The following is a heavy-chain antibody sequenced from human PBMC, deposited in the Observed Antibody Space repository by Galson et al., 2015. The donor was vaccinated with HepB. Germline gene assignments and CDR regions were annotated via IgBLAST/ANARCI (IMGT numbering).Heavy chain of an antibody. Sequence: SLRLSCAASGFAFSSYGMHWVRQAPGKGLEWVAVISYDGSNKYYADSVKGRFTISRDNSKNTLYLQMNSLRAEDTAVYYCAKISPAGESNYYYYMDVWGKGTTVTVSS. D-gene: IGHD3-10*01. CDR3: AKISPAGESNYYYYMDV. J-gene: IGHJ6*03. CDR2: ISYDGSNK. V-gene: IGHV3-30*18. CDR1: GFAFSSYG.